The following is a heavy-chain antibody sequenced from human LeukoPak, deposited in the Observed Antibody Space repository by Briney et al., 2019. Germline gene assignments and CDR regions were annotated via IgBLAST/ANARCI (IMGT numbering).Heavy chain of an antibody. D-gene: IGHD3-9*01. CDR3: ANAYDILTGPPIGGDY. CDR2: ISYDGSNK. V-gene: IGHV3-30*18. J-gene: IGHJ4*02. Sequence: TGGSLRLSCAASGFTFSSYGMHWVRQAPGKGLEWVAVISYDGSNKYYADSVKGRFTISRDNSKNTLYLQMNSLRAEDTAVYYCANAYDILTGPPIGGDYWGQGTPVTVSS. CDR1: GFTFSSYG.